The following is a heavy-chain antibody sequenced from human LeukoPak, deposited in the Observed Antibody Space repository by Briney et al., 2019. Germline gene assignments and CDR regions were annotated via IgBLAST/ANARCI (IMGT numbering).Heavy chain of an antibody. CDR1: GFIFRIAW. J-gene: IGHJ4*02. D-gene: IGHD5-12*01. CDR3: TTLSYDVHY. CDR2: IKSNPDGGTA. Sequence: KSGGSLRLSCGASGFIFRIAWMTWVRQAPGRGPEWVGRIKSNPDGGTADYGAAVKGRFTISRDDSRNMLYLQLTNLRAEDTAVYYCTTLSYDVHYWGRGTLVTVSS. V-gene: IGHV3-15*01.